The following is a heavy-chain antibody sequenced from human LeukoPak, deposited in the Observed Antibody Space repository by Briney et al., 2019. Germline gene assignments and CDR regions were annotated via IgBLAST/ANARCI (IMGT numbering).Heavy chain of an antibody. CDR2: ISFSSDTI. D-gene: IGHD3-22*01. CDR3: ASDPNYYDSNGYGR. J-gene: IGHJ4*02. V-gene: IGHV3-48*01. CDR1: GFTFSSYG. Sequence: GGSLRLSCPASGFTFSSYGTNWVRQAPGKGLEWVSYISFSSDTIYYADSVKGRFTISRDNAKNSLYLQMNSLRAEDTAVYYCASDPNYYDSNGYGRWGQGTLVTVSS.